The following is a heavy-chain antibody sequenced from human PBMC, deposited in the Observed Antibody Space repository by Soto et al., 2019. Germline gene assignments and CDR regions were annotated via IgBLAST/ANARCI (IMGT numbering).Heavy chain of an antibody. V-gene: IGHV1-69*12. Sequence: QVQLVQSGAEVKKPGSSVKVSCKASGGTFSSYAISWVRQAPGQGLEWMGGIIPIFGTANYAQKFQGRVTITADESTSTAYMELSSLRSEDTAVYYCARNGGVSMERDYYSCGMDVWGQGTTVTVSS. D-gene: IGHD3-16*01. CDR3: ARNGGVSMERDYYSCGMDV. CDR1: GGTFSSYA. J-gene: IGHJ6*02. CDR2: IIPIFGTA.